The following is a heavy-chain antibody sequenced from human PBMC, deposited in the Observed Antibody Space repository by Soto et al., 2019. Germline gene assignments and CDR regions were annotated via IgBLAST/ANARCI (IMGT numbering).Heavy chain of an antibody. D-gene: IGHD3-3*01. CDR3: ANHVSYDFWSGYPSIGMDV. Sequence: PGGSLRLSCAASGFTFSSYAMSGVRQAPGKGLEWVSAISGSGGSTYYADSVKGRFTISRDNSKNTLYLQMNSLRAEDTAVYYCANHVSYDFWSGYPSIGMDVWGQGTTVTVSS. CDR1: GFTFSSYA. J-gene: IGHJ6*02. CDR2: ISGSGGST. V-gene: IGHV3-23*01.